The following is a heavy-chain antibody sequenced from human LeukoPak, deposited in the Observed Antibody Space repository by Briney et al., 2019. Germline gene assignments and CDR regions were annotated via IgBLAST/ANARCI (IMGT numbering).Heavy chain of an antibody. Sequence: PSETLPLTCTVSGGSISTYFWSWIRQPPGKRLEWIGHVYFSGSTNYNPSLESRVTISVDTSKNQFSLTLSSVTAADTAVYYCARHKSSGSYPLDYWGHRSLVTASS. D-gene: IGHD3-22*01. J-gene: IGHJ4*01. CDR3: ARHKSSGSYPLDY. CDR2: VYFSGST. CDR1: GGSISTYF. V-gene: IGHV4-59*08.